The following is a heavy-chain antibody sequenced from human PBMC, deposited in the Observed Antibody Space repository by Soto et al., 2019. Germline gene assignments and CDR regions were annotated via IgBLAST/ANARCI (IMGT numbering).Heavy chain of an antibody. CDR1: GFTFSSYS. CDR2: ICGSSGGT. Sequence: GGSLRLSCAASGFTFSSYSMNWVRQAPGKGLEWVSSICGSSGGTYYADSVKGRFTISRDNSKNTLYLQMNSLRAEDTAVYYCAKGKWVDSSSWQPRTSYYYYGMDVRGQGITVTVSS. V-gene: IGHV3-23*01. CDR3: AKGKWVDSSSWQPRTSYYYYGMDV. J-gene: IGHJ6*02. D-gene: IGHD6-13*01.